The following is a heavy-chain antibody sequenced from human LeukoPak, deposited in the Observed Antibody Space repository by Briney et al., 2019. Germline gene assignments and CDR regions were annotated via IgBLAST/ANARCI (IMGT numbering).Heavy chain of an antibody. Sequence: SETLSLPCTVSGGSISSYYWSWIRQPPGMGLEWIGYIHYSGSTNYNPSLKSRVTISVDTSKNQFSLHLNSVTPEDTAVYYCARGVRGTTASFDSWGQGTLVTVSS. D-gene: IGHD1-1*01. J-gene: IGHJ4*02. CDR2: IHYSGST. V-gene: IGHV4-59*12. CDR1: GGSISSYY. CDR3: ARGVRGTTASFDS.